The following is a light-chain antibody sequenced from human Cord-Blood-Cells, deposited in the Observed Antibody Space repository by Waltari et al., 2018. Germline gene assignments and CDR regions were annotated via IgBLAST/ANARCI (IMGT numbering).Light chain of an antibody. CDR3: VLYMGSGIWV. CDR2: STN. V-gene: IGLV8-61*01. Sequence: QTVVTQEPSFSVSPGGTVTPTCGFSSGSVSTSYYPSWYQQTPGQAPRTLIYSTNTRSSGVPDRFSGSILGNKAALTITGAQADDESDYYCVLYMGSGIWVFGGGTKLTVL. J-gene: IGLJ3*02. CDR1: SGSVSTSYY.